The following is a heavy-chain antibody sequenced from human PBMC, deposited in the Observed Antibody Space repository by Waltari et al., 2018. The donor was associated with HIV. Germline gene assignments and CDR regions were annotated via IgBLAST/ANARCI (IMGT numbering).Heavy chain of an antibody. D-gene: IGHD5-12*01. CDR1: GFTFSSYW. V-gene: IGHV3-7*01. CDR3: ARLRGGYDFDY. Sequence: EVQLVESGGGLVQPGGSLRLSCAASGFTFSSYWMSWVRQAPGKGLEGVANIKQDGSEKSYVDSVKCRFTISRDNAKNSLYLQMNNLRAEDTAVYYCARLRGGYDFDYWGQGTLVTVSS. CDR2: IKQDGSEK. J-gene: IGHJ4*02.